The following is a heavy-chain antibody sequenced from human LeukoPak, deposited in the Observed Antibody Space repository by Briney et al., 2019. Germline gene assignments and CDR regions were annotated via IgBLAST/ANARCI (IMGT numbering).Heavy chain of an antibody. D-gene: IGHD2-8*02. Sequence: GSLRLSCATSVFSFCGYSVTSVREAPGEGLEWVGHIRGTSSVTNYAASVRGRFTISRDNAKHALLLEMSSLRAQDTAVYYCARDRHWSLDYWGQKTLVTVSS. J-gene: IGHJ4*02. CDR1: VFSFCGYS. CDR3: ARDRHWSLDY. CDR2: IRGTSSVT. V-gene: IGHV3-48*04.